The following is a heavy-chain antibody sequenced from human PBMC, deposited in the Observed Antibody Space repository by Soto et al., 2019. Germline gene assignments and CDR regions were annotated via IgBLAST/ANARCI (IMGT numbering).Heavy chain of an antibody. Sequence: EVQLLESGGGLVQPGGSLRLSCAASGFTFSSYAMSWVRQAPGKGLEWVSAISGSGGSTYYADSVKGRFTISRDNSKNTLYLQMNGLRAEDTAVYYCAKDSGVLRFLEWLFFPGYWGQGTLVTVSS. V-gene: IGHV3-23*01. CDR2: ISGSGGST. D-gene: IGHD3-3*01. CDR1: GFTFSSYA. CDR3: AKDSGVLRFLEWLFFPGY. J-gene: IGHJ4*02.